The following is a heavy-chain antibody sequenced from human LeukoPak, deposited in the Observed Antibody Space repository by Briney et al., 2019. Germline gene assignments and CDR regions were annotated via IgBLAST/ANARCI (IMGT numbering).Heavy chain of an antibody. CDR3: ASLNYYDSSGSEDI. V-gene: IGHV4-39*07. D-gene: IGHD3-22*01. CDR1: GASISSSIHY. CDR2: INHSGST. Sequence: SETLSLTCAVSGASISSSIHYWGWVRQPPGKGLEWIGEINHSGSTNYNPSLKSRVTISVDTSKNQFSLKLSSVTAADTAVYYCASLNYYDSSGSEDIWGQGTMVTVSS. J-gene: IGHJ3*02.